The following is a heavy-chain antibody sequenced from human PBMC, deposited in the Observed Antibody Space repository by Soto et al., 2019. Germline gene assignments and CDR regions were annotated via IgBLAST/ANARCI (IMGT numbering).Heavy chain of an antibody. J-gene: IGHJ6*02. V-gene: IGHV4-59*01. CDR1: GSSITSSY. Sequence: PSETLSLTWTVSGSSITSSYWSWIRRPPGKGLEWIAYIYDTGISGYTPSTSYNPSLKSRVTMSVDTSKSQFSLKLTSVDAADTDVYHCARGEEAFFYYGLDVCGQGITVTVSS. CDR3: ARGEEAFFYYGLDV. CDR2: IYDTGISGYTPST.